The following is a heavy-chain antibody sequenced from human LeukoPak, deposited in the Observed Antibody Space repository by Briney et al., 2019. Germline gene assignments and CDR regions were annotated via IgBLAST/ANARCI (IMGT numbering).Heavy chain of an antibody. Sequence: GGSLRLSCAISGFTVRGNYMSWVRQAPGKGLEWVSVIYPSGSTYHADSVKGRFTISRDNSKNTLYLQMNSLRAEDTAVYYCAKDDRYYYDSSGYYQTWGQGTLVTVSS. V-gene: IGHV3-53*01. D-gene: IGHD3-22*01. CDR2: IYPSGST. CDR1: GFTVRGNY. CDR3: AKDDRYYYDSSGYYQT. J-gene: IGHJ5*02.